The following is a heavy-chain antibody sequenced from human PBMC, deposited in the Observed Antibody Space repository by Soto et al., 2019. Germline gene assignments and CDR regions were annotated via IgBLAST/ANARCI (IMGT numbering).Heavy chain of an antibody. D-gene: IGHD1-1*01. J-gene: IGHJ4*02. CDR1: GFSLNTSGVA. Sequence: QITLKESGPTLVKPTQTLTLTCTFSGFSLNTSGVAVGWIRQPPGKALEWLALVYWDDDKRYSPSLKSRLTITRDTSKNQVVLTMTNMDPVDTATYYCAHGRVPSYFDCWGQGTLVTVSS. CDR2: VYWDDDK. CDR3: AHGRVPSYFDC. V-gene: IGHV2-5*02.